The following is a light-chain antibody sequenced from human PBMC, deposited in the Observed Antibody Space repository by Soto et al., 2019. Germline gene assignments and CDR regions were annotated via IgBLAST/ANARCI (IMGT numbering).Light chain of an antibody. CDR2: AAS. V-gene: IGKV1-39*01. CDR3: KQSYSTPAIT. J-gene: IGKJ5*01. CDR1: QSISSY. Sequence: DMQMTQSPSSLSASVGDRVTITCRASQSISSYLNWYQQKPGKAPKLLIYAASSLQSGVPSRFSGNGSGTDCTLTISSLQPEDFATYYCKQSYSTPAITFGQGTRMEIK.